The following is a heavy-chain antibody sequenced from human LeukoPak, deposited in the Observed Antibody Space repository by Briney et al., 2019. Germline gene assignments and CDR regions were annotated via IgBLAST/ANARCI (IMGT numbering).Heavy chain of an antibody. V-gene: IGHV1-2*02. J-gene: IGHJ4*02. CDR3: ARRGSSWYYFDY. CDR1: GYTFTGYY. Sequence: ASVKVSCKASGYTFTGYYMHWVRQAPGQGLEWMGWINPNSGGTNYAQKFQGRVTVTRDTSISTAYMELSRLRSDDTAVYYCARRGSSWYYFDYWGQGTLVTVSS. D-gene: IGHD6-13*01. CDR2: INPNSGGT.